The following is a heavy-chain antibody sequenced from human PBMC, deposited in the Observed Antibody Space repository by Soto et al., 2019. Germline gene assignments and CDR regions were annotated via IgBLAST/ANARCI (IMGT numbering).Heavy chain of an antibody. CDR1: GGTFSSYA. V-gene: IGHV1-69*13. D-gene: IGHD2-21*02. CDR3: ARRVVVTSIRDIAYYYYGLDV. CDR2: IIPMFGST. Sequence: ASVKVSCKAFGGTFSSYAICWVRQAPGQGLEWMGGIIPMFGSTNYAQRFQGRVTITADESTSTAFMELSSLRSEDTAVYYCARRVVVTSIRDIAYYYYGLDVWGQGTTVTVSS. J-gene: IGHJ6*02.